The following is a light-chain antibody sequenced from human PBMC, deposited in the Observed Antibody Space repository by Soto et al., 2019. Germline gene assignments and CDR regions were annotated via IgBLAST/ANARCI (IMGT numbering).Light chain of an antibody. CDR3: QQRNNVLT. Sequence: EIVLTQSPATLPLSPGERAPLSCRASQSVSSYLACYQQKPGKAPRLLIYDASNRPTGIPARFSGSGSGTDFTLTISSLEPEDFEVYYCQQRNNVLTFGGGTKVEIK. J-gene: IGKJ4*01. CDR2: DAS. V-gene: IGKV3-11*01. CDR1: QSVSSY.